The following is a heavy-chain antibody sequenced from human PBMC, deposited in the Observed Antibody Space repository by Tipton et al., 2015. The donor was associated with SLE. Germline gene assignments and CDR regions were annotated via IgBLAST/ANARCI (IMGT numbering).Heavy chain of an antibody. CDR2: IDPSDSYT. V-gene: IGHV5-10-1*01. CDR3: ARLGKDDSSVDYGMDV. CDR1: GYSFTSFW. D-gene: IGHD3-22*01. Sequence: VQLVQSGAEVKKPGESLRISCRGSGYSFTSFWIIWVRQMPGQGLEWMGRIDPSDSYTNYSPSFQGHVTISADKSISTAYLQWSSLKASDTAMYYCARLGKDDSSVDYGMDVWGQGTTVTVSS. J-gene: IGHJ6*02.